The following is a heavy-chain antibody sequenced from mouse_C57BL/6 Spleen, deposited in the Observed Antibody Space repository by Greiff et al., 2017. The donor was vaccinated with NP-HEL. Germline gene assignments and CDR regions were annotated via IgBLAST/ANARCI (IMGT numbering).Heavy chain of an antibody. D-gene: IGHD2-4*01. CDR1: GYTFTSYW. V-gene: IGHV1-7*01. Sequence: VNVVESGAELAKPGASVKLSCKASGYTFTSYWMPWVKQRPGQGLEWIGYINPSSGYTKYNQKFKDKATLTADKSSSTAYMQLSSLTYEDSAVYYCARSRDYDDYAMDYWGQGTSVTVSS. CDR3: ARSRDYDDYAMDY. CDR2: INPSSGYT. J-gene: IGHJ4*01.